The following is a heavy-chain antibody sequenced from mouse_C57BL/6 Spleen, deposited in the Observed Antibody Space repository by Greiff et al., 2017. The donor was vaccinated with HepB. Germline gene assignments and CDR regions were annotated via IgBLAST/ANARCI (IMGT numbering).Heavy chain of an antibody. CDR2: IDPETGGT. J-gene: IGHJ4*01. Sequence: VQLQQSGAELVRPGASVTLSCKASGYTFTDYEMHWVKQTPVHGLEWIGAIDPETGGTAYNQKFKGKAILTADKSSSPADMELRILTSEDSAVLYCTRYGAFYAMDYWGQGTSVTVSS. CDR1: GYTFTDYE. D-gene: IGHD1-1*02. V-gene: IGHV1-15*01. CDR3: TRYGAFYAMDY.